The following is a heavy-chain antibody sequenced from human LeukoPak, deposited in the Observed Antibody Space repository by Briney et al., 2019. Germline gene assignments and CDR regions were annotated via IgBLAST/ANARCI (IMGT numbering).Heavy chain of an antibody. D-gene: IGHD6-13*01. J-gene: IGHJ2*01. CDR2: IYHSGST. V-gene: IGHV4-4*02. Sequence: SETLSLTCAVSGGSISSSNWWSWVRQPPGKGLEWIGEIYHSGSTNYNPSLKSRVTISVDKSKNQFSLKLSSVTAADTAVYYCARADSSSRLWYFDLWGRGTLVTVSS. CDR1: GGSISSSNW. CDR3: ARADSSSRLWYFDL.